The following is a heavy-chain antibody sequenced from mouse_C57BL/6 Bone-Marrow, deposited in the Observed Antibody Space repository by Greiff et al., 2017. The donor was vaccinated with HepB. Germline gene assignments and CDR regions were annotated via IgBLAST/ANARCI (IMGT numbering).Heavy chain of an antibody. CDR1: GYTFTSYD. CDR2: IYPRDGST. D-gene: IGHD1-1*01. J-gene: IGHJ3*01. V-gene: IGHV1-85*01. Sequence: QVQLQQSGPELVKPGASVKLSCKASGYTFTSYDINWVKQRPGQGLEWIGWIYPRDGSTKYNEKFKGKATLTVDTSSSTAYMELHSLTSEDSAVYFWARANYYGSSYEGFAYWGQGTLVTVSA. CDR3: ARANYYGSSYEGFAY.